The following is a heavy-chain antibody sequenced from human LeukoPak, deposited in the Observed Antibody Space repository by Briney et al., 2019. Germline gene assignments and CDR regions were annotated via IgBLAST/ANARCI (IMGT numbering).Heavy chain of an antibody. J-gene: IGHJ4*02. CDR2: IKPDGSEN. Sequence: GGSLRLSCAASGFTFSSDWMSWVRQAPGKRLEWVANIKPDGSENYYLDSVKGRFTTSRDNAKNSFYLQMNSLRAEDTAVYYCAREYCSGGSCYSEVYFDYWGQGTLVTVSS. D-gene: IGHD2-15*01. V-gene: IGHV3-7*01. CDR1: GFTFSSDW. CDR3: AREYCSGGSCYSEVYFDY.